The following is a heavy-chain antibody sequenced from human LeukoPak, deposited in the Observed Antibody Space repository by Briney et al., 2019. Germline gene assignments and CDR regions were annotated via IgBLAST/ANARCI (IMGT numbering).Heavy chain of an antibody. CDR1: GFTFSNYG. V-gene: IGHV3-33*01. CDR2: IWYDGSSK. Sequence: PGGSLRLSCAASGFTFSNYGMHWVRQAPGKGLEWVAVIWYDGSSKYYADSVKGRFIISRDNSKNTLYLQMNSLRAEDTAVYYCARDISGYYYFDYWGQGTLVTVSS. D-gene: IGHD3-22*01. J-gene: IGHJ4*02. CDR3: ARDISGYYYFDY.